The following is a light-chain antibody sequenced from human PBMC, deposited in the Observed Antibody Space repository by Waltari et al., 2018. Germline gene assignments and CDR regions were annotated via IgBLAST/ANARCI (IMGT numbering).Light chain of an antibody. CDR2: KGT. CDR1: ALPKQY. CDR3: QSADSSGTQKV. J-gene: IGLJ3*02. V-gene: IGLV3-25*03. Sequence: SYELTQPPSVSVSPGQTARITCSGEALPKQYVYWYQQKPGQAPLIVIHKGTGRPSGIPGRFSGASSGTTGTLIISGVEADDEADYYCQSADSSGTQKVFGGGTKLTVL.